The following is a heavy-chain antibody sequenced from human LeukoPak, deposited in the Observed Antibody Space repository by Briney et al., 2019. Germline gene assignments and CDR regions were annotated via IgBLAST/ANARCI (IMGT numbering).Heavy chain of an antibody. Sequence: ASVKVSCKASGGTFSSYAISWVRQAPGQGLEWMGRIIPILGIANYAQKFQGRVTITVDKSTSTAYMELSSLRSEDTAVYYCARDQTAAGTIDYWGQGTLVTVSS. D-gene: IGHD6-13*01. J-gene: IGHJ4*02. CDR2: IIPILGIA. CDR3: ARDQTAAGTIDY. V-gene: IGHV1-69*04. CDR1: GGTFSSYA.